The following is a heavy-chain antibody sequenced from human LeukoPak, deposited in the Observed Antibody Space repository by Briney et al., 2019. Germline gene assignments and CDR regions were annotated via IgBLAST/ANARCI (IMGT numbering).Heavy chain of an antibody. CDR1: GGSISSYY. Sequence: SETLSLTCTVSGGSISSYYWSWIRQPPGKGLEWIGYTYYSGSTNYNPSLKSRVTISVDTSKNQFSLKLSSVTAADTAVYYCARLLGGYYYYMDVWGKGTTVTVSS. J-gene: IGHJ6*03. CDR2: TYYSGST. D-gene: IGHD3-16*01. V-gene: IGHV4-59*01. CDR3: ARLLGGYYYYMDV.